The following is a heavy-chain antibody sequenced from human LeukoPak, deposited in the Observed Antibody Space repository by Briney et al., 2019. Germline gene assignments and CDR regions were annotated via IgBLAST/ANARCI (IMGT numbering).Heavy chain of an antibody. Sequence: GESLKISCKGSGYSFTSYWITWVRQMPGKGLGWMGRIDPSDSYTNYSPSFQGHVTISADKSISTAYLQWSSLKASDTAMYYCASPHGRGGYDFDYWGQGTLVTVSS. J-gene: IGHJ4*02. V-gene: IGHV5-10-1*01. CDR1: GYSFTSYW. CDR3: ASPHGRGGYDFDY. D-gene: IGHD5-12*01. CDR2: IDPSDSYT.